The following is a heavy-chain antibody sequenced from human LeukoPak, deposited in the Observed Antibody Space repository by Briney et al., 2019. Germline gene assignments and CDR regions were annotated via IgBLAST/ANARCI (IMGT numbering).Heavy chain of an antibody. D-gene: IGHD3-10*01. J-gene: IGHJ4*02. CDR3: ARDRGVSYFDY. Sequence: GRSLRLSCAASGFTFSSYAMHWVRQAPGKGLEWVAVIWYDGSNKYYADSVKGQFTISRDNSQNTLYLQMNSLRAEDTAAYYCARDRGVSYFDYWGQGTQVTVSS. V-gene: IGHV3-33*08. CDR1: GFTFSSYA. CDR2: IWYDGSNK.